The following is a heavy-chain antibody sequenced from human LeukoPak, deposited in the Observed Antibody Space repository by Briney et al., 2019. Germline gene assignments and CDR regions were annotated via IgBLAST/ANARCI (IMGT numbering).Heavy chain of an antibody. CDR3: ARSDYFDY. CDR2: INSAGSST. CDR1: GFSFGSQW. Sequence: GGSLRLSCAASGFSFGSQWMHWVRQAPGKGLVWVARINSAGSSTRYADSVKGRFTVSRDNANNTLYLQMNSLRAEDTAVYYCARSDYFDYWGQGTLVTVSS. V-gene: IGHV3-74*01. J-gene: IGHJ4*02.